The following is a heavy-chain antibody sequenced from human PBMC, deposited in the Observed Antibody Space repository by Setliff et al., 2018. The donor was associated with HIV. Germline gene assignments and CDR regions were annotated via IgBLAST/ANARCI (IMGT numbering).Heavy chain of an antibody. V-gene: IGHV4-34*01. CDR2: IYYSGST. Sequence: PSETLSLTCAVYGTSFSDYYWTWIRQPPGKGLEWIGNIYYSGSTSYNPSLKSRVTISVDTSKNQFSLKLSSVTAADTAVYYCARLLVAGMLFDYWGQGTLVTV. D-gene: IGHD2-15*01. CDR1: GTSFSDYY. J-gene: IGHJ4*02. CDR3: ARLLVAGMLFDY.